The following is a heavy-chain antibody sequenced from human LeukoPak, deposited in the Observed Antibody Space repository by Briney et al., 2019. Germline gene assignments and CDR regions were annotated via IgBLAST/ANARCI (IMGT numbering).Heavy chain of an antibody. CDR1: GDSITSNYY. V-gene: IGHV4-39*07. D-gene: IGHD1-1*01. Sequence: PSETLSLTCTVSGDSITSNYYWGWIRQPPGKGLEWIGSIYYSGSPYYNPSLKSRITISVDTSKNQFFLKLSSVTAADTAVYYCARFVKDFRQLSDYWGPGTLVTVSS. CDR2: IYYSGSP. CDR3: ARFVKDFRQLSDY. J-gene: IGHJ4*02.